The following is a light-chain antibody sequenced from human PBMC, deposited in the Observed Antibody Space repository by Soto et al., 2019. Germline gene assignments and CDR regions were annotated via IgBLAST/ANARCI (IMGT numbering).Light chain of an antibody. CDR3: HQYGSSGT. CDR2: GAS. Sequence: VVTQSAVSLSRSLVQRPTLSCRASQRLSNNYLAWYQQQPGQAPRLLIYGASNGATGIPDRFSGSGSGTDFTLTNSRLEPEDFAVYYCHQYGSSGTFGQGTKV. V-gene: IGKV3-20*01. CDR1: QRLSNNY. J-gene: IGKJ1*01.